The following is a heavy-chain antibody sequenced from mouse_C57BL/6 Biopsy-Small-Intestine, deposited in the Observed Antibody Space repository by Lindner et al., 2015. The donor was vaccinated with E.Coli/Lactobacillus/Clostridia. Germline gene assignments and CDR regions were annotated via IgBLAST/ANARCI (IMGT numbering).Heavy chain of an antibody. CDR2: ISGYNGDT. V-gene: IGHV1-4*01. J-gene: IGHJ3*01. Sequence: SVKVSCKASGYAFRNFAISWVRQAPGQGLEWMGWISGYNGDTKYAQKFQDRVTMTKDTSTNTAYMELRSLRFDDTAVYYCARDLSAVTEVLGWSEPWGQGTLVTVS. CDR3: ARDLSAVTEVLGWSEP. D-gene: IGHD2-13*01. CDR1: GYAFRNFA.